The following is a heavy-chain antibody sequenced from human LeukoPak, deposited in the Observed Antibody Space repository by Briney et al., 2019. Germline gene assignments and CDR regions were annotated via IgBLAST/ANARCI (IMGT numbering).Heavy chain of an antibody. CDR2: VSGSGGGT. CDR3: AKDGQYCSTSSCLDETDY. J-gene: IGHJ4*02. Sequence: GGSLRLSCAASGFTFSGYAMSWVRQAPGKGLEWVSGVSGSGGGTFYADSVKGRFTISRDNSKDTLYLQMNSLRAEDTAVYYCAKDGQYCSTSSCLDETDYWGQGTLVTVSS. D-gene: IGHD2-2*01. V-gene: IGHV3-23*01. CDR1: GFTFSGYA.